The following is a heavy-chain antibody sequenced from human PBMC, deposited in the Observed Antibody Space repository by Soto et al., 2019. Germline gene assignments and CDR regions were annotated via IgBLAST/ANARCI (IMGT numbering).Heavy chain of an antibody. CDR2: IYYSGST. J-gene: IGHJ4*02. CDR1: GGSISSGGYY. Sequence: SETLSLTCTVSGGSISSGGYYWSWIRQHPGKGLEWIGYIYYSGSTYYNPSLKSRVTISVDTSKNQFSLKLSSVTAADTAVYYCARGRITMIGGFDYWGQGTLVTVSS. CDR3: ARGRITMIGGFDY. D-gene: IGHD3-22*01. V-gene: IGHV4-31*03.